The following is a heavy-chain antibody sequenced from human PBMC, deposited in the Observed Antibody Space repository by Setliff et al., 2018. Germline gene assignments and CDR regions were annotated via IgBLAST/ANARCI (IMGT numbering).Heavy chain of an antibody. Sequence: SETLSLTCAVYGGSFSGYYWSWIRQPPGKGLEWIGEINHSGSTNYNPSLKSRVTISVDTSKNQFSLKLGSVTAADTAVYYCTGGPDGYTYQGAFDIWGQGTMVTVS. V-gene: IGHV4-34*01. CDR3: TGGPDGYTYQGAFDI. D-gene: IGHD5-12*01. CDR1: GGSFSGYY. J-gene: IGHJ3*02. CDR2: INHSGST.